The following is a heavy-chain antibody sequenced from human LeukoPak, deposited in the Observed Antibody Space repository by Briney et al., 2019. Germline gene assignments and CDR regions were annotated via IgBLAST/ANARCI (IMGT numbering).Heavy chain of an antibody. D-gene: IGHD4-17*01. V-gene: IGHV3-74*01. J-gene: IGHJ4*02. CDR2: INSYGSNT. CDR3: ASTDDYADENY. CDR1: GFTFRKYW. Sequence: GGSLRLSCAASGFTFRKYWMHWVRRAPGKGLVGVSRINSYGSNTNYADSVKGRFTVSRDNTKNTLFLQMHSARAEDAAVYYCASTDDYADENYWGQGTLVTVSS.